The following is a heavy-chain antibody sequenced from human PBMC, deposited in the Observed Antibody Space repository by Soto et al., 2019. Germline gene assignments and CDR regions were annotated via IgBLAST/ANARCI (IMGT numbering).Heavy chain of an antibody. Sequence: GGSLRLSCAASGFTFSSFAMSWVRQAPGKGLEWVSAISGSGGSTYYADSVEGRFTISRDNSKNTLYLQMNSLRAEDTAVYYCAKDYALITMIVLDYWGQGTLVTVSS. V-gene: IGHV3-23*01. CDR2: ISGSGGST. J-gene: IGHJ4*02. D-gene: IGHD3-22*01. CDR1: GFTFSSFA. CDR3: AKDYALITMIVLDY.